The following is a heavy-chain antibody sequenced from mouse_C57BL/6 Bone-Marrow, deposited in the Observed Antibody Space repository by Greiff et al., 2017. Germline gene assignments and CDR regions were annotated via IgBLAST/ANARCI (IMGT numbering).Heavy chain of an antibody. CDR3: TRQGDYYGSRDYYAMDY. D-gene: IGHD1-1*01. CDR2: IRNKANNHAT. J-gene: IGHJ4*01. CDR1: GFTFSDAW. V-gene: IGHV6-6*01. Sequence: EVQLVESGGGLVQPGGSMKLSCAASGFTFSDAWMDWVRQSPEKGLEWVAEIRNKANNHATYYAESVKGRFTISRDDSKSSVYLQMNSLRAEDTGIYYCTRQGDYYGSRDYYAMDYWGQGTSVTVSS.